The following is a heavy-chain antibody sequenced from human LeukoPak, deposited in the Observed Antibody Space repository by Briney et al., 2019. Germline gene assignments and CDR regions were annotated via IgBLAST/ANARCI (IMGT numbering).Heavy chain of an antibody. D-gene: IGHD5-18*01. CDR1: GGSISSYY. J-gene: IGHJ2*01. Sequence: PSETLSLTCTVSGGSISSYYWSWTRQPPGKGLEWIGYIYYSGSTNYNPSLKSRVTISVDTSKNQFSLKLSSVTAADTAVYYCARHGGYSYGFPHWYFDLWGRGTLVTVSS. CDR3: ARHGGYSYGFPHWYFDL. V-gene: IGHV4-59*08. CDR2: IYYSGST.